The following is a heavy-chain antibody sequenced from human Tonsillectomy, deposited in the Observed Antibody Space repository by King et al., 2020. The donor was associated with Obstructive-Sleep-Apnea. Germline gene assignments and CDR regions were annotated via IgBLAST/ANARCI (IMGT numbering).Heavy chain of an antibody. J-gene: IGHJ4*02. CDR3: AREGSGSRPFDY. V-gene: IGHV4-4*07. CDR2: IYTSGST. Sequence: QLQESGPGLVKPSETLSLMCTVSVGSISSYFWTLIRQPAGKGLECIGRIYTSGSTNYNPSLNRRVTMSVDMSKNQFSLKLSSVTAADTAVYYCAREGSGSRPFDYWGQGTLVTVSS. CDR1: VGSISSYF. D-gene: IGHD3-10*01.